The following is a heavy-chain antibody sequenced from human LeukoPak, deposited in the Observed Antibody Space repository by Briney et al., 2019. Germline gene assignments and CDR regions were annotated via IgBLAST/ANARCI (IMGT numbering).Heavy chain of an antibody. CDR2: INTNTGNP. CDR3: ARDRSPYSSGWYKGPASGPGHDAFDI. J-gene: IGHJ3*02. CDR1: GYTFTSYA. V-gene: IGHV7-4-1*02. D-gene: IGHD6-19*01. Sequence: ASVKVSCKASGYTFTSYAMNWVRQAPGQGLEWMGWINTNTGNPTYAQGFTGRFVFSLDTSVSTAYLQISSLKAEDTAVYYCARDRSPYSSGWYKGPASGPGHDAFDIWGQGTMVTVSS.